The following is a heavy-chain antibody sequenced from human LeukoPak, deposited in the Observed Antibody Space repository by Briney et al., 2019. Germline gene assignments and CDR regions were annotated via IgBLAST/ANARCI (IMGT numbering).Heavy chain of an antibody. CDR1: GFTFSSYA. V-gene: IGHV3-20*04. Sequence: PGGSLRLSCAASGFTFSSYAMSWVRQAPGKGLEWVSGINWNGGSTGYADSVKGRFTISRDNAKNSLYLQMNSLRAEDTALYYCARDHRYSGYDYWGQGTLVTVSS. D-gene: IGHD5-12*01. CDR3: ARDHRYSGYDY. J-gene: IGHJ4*02. CDR2: INWNGGST.